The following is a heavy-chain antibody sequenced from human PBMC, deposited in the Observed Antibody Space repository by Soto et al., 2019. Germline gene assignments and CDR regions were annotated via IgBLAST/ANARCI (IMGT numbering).Heavy chain of an antibody. CDR3: AISTITTYDN. CDR2: IYPGDSDT. V-gene: IGHV5-51*01. J-gene: IGHJ4*02. D-gene: IGHD4-4*01. Sequence: GESLKISCKASGYSFTSYWIGWVRQVPGKGLEWMGMIYPGDSDTRYNPPFQGQVTISADKSTSTAYLQWNSLKASDTAMYYCAISTITTYDNWGQGTLVTVS. CDR1: GYSFTSYW.